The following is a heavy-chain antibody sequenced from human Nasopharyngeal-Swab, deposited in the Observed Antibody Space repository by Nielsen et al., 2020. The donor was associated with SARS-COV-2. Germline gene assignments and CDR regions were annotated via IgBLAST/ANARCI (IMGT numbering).Heavy chain of an antibody. CDR2: IYYSGGT. CDR1: GASISRYY. J-gene: IGHJ3*02. D-gene: IGHD5-12*01. Sequence: SETLSLTCSVSGASISRYYWSWIRQSPGKGLEWIGYIYYSGGTDYNPSLKSRVTISLDTSKSQFSLKLNSVTAADTAVYYCARDPLYSGYESRAFDIWGQGEMVTVSS. V-gene: IGHV4-59*01. CDR3: ARDPLYSGYESRAFDI.